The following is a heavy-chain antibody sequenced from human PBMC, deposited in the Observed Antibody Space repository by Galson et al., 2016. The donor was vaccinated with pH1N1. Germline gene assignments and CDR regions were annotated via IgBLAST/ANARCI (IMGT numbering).Heavy chain of an antibody. Sequence: TLSLTCTVSGGSISSGIYYWNWIRQPAGKGLEWIGRMYTSGTTTYNPSLESRVSISVDTSKNQFSLRLSSVTAADTAVYFCARDRVALTGIFDYWGQGALVTVSS. CDR3: ARDRVALTGIFDY. V-gene: IGHV4-61*02. CDR1: GGSISSGIYY. J-gene: IGHJ4*02. CDR2: MYTSGTT. D-gene: IGHD3-10*01.